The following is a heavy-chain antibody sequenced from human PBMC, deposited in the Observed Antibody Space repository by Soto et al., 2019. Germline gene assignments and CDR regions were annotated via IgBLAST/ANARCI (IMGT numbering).Heavy chain of an antibody. CDR1: GGSISSGGYY. CDR3: ARGPMVRGVIRPELGVLNLNYYYYYYMDV. CDR2: IYYSGST. J-gene: IGHJ6*03. D-gene: IGHD3-10*01. V-gene: IGHV4-31*03. Sequence: SETLSLTCTVSGGSISSGGYYWSWIRQHPGKGLEWIGYIYYSGSTYYNPSLKSRVTISVDTSKNQFSLKLSSVTAADTAVYYCARGPMVRGVIRPELGVLNLNYYYYYYMDVWGKGTTVTVSS.